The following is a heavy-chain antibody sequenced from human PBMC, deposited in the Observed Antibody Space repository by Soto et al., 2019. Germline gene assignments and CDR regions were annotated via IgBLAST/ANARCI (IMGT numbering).Heavy chain of an antibody. J-gene: IGHJ4*02. CDR3: ARFSAETPTAMVIYFDY. D-gene: IGHD5-18*01. CDR1: GYSFTSYW. V-gene: IGHV5-51*01. Sequence: PGESLKISCKGSGYSFTSYWIGWVRQMPGKGLEWMGIIYPGDSDTRYSPSFQGQVTISADKSISTAYLQWSSLKASDTAMYYCARFSAETPTAMVIYFDYWGQGTLVTVSS. CDR2: IYPGDSDT.